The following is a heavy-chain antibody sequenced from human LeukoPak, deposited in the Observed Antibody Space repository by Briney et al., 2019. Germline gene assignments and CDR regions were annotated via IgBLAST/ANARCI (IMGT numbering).Heavy chain of an antibody. CDR1: GGSISNYY. V-gene: IGHV4-59*01. CDR2: IYYTGNT. CDR3: ARDRLQLQS. D-gene: IGHD5-24*01. Sequence: SETLSLTCTVSGGSISNYYWDWIRQPPGKGLEWIGYIYYTGNTNYNPSLKSRVTISVDTSKNQFSLKLSSVTAADTAVYYCARDRLQLQSWGQGTLVTVSS. J-gene: IGHJ5*02.